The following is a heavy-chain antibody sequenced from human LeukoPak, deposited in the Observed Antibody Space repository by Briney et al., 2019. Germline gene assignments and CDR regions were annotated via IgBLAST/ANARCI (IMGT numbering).Heavy chain of an antibody. CDR3: ARVLAVFGFAFDI. D-gene: IGHD3-3*01. J-gene: IGHJ3*02. CDR1: GFTFSSYA. Sequence: GGSLRLSCAASGFTFSSYAMHWVRQAPGKGLEWVAVISYDGSNKYYADSVKGRFTISRDNSKNTLYLQMNSLRAEDTAVYYCARVLAVFGFAFDIWGQGTMVTVSS. CDR2: ISYDGSNK. V-gene: IGHV3-30-3*01.